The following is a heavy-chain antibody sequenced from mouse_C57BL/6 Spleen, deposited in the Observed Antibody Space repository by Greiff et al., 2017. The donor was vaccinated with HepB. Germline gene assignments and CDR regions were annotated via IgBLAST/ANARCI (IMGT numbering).Heavy chain of an antibody. CDR3: ARCEGKEAMDY. V-gene: IGHV1-4*01. D-gene: IGHD2-1*01. CDR1: GYTFTSYT. J-gene: IGHJ4*01. Sequence: VQLQQSGAELARPGASVKMSCKASGYTFTSYTMHWVKQRPGEGLEWIGYINPSSGYTKYNQKFKDKATLTADKSSSTAYMQLSSLTSEDSAVYYCARCEGKEAMDYWGQGTSVTVSS. CDR2: INPSSGYT.